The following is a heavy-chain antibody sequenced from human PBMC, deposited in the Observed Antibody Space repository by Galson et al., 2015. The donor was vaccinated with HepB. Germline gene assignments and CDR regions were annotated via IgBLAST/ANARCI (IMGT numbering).Heavy chain of an antibody. V-gene: IGHV1-69*13. CDR1: GGTFSSYA. CDR2: IIPIFGTA. J-gene: IGHJ4*02. Sequence: SVKVSCKASGGTFSSYAISWVRQAPGQGLEWMGGIIPIFGTANYAQKFQGRVTITADESTSTAYMELGSLRSEDTAVYYCAAFYGDYVEGFDYWGQGTLVTVSS. CDR3: AAFYGDYVEGFDY. D-gene: IGHD4-17*01.